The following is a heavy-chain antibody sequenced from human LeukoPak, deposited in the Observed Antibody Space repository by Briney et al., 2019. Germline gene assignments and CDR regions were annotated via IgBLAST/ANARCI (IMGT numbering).Heavy chain of an antibody. Sequence: ASVKVSCTASGYTFTYRYLHWVRQAPGQALEWMGWITPFNGNTNYAQKFQDRVTITRDKSMSTAYMELSSLRSEDTAMYYCASSGGLKYYFDYWGQGTLVTVSS. CDR1: GYTFTYRY. V-gene: IGHV1-45*02. CDR2: ITPFNGNT. CDR3: ASSGGLKYYFDY. D-gene: IGHD1-14*01. J-gene: IGHJ4*02.